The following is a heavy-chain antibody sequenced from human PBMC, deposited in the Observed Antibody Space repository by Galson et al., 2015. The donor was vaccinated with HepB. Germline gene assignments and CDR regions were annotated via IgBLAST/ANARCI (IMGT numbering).Heavy chain of an antibody. CDR3: ARGKGRQVLLDYHYYGMDV. V-gene: IGHV4-34*13. Sequence: PPGKGLEWIGEITQSGSTHSNPSLKSRVTISVDTSKNQFSLKVRSVTAADTAVYYCARGKGRQVLLDYHYYGMDVWGQGTTVSVSS. D-gene: IGHD3/OR15-3a*01. CDR2: ITQSGST. J-gene: IGHJ6*01.